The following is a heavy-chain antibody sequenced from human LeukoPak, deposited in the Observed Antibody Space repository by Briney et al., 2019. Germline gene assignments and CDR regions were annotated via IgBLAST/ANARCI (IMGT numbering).Heavy chain of an antibody. CDR1: GFTLSSYW. J-gene: IGHJ3*01. CDR2: INNDGSAT. D-gene: IGHD3/OR15-3a*01. V-gene: IGHV3-74*01. Sequence: GGSLRLSCAASGFTLSSYWMYGVRQAPGKGVEDVSRINNDGSATTYADSVKGRFTVSRDNAKSTVYLQMNSLRPEHTAMFYCARGGLDHAFDLWGQGTMVSVSS. CDR3: ARGGLDHAFDL.